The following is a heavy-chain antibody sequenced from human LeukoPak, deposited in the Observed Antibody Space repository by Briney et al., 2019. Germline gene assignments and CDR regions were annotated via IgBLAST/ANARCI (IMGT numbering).Heavy chain of an antibody. V-gene: IGHV4-38-2*02. CDR2: IYHSGST. D-gene: IGHD3-9*01. CDR1: GYSISSGYY. CDR3: ARGREVYDILTGYSAQFDY. J-gene: IGHJ4*02. Sequence: SETLSLTCTVSGYSISSGYYWGWIRQPPGKGLEWIGSIYHSGSTYYNPSLKSRVTISVDTSKNQFSLKLSSVTAADTAVYYCARGREVYDILTGYSAQFDYWGQGTLVTVSS.